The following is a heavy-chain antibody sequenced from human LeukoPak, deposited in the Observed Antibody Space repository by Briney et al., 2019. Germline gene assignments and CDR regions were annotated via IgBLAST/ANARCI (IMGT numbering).Heavy chain of an antibody. D-gene: IGHD5-12*01. CDR2: INPNNGGT. CDR3: ARDKYTGYETFDY. J-gene: IGHJ4*02. V-gene: IGHV1-2*02. CDR1: GYTFTGYY. Sequence: GASVKVSCKASGYTFTGYYIHRVRQAPGQGLEWMGWINPNNGGTNYAQKFQGRVTMTRDASISTAYMELNRLTSDDTAVYYCARDKYTGYETFDYWGQGTPVTVSS.